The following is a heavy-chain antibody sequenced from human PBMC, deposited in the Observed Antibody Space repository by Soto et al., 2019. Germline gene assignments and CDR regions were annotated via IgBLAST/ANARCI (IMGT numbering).Heavy chain of an antibody. CDR3: ARDQMHDYNYDSSGYWRGAFDV. CDR1: GFPFTTYT. Sequence: VRLVESGGGLVKPGRSLRLSCAASGFPFTTYTMNWVRQTPGKGLEWVSSIDGSGRFIYYADSMKGRFTISRDDAKKLLFLQMNSLRAEDTAVYYCARDQMHDYNYDSSGYWRGAFDVWGQGIMVTVVS. D-gene: IGHD3-22*01. V-gene: IGHV3-21*01. J-gene: IGHJ3*01. CDR2: IDGSGRFI.